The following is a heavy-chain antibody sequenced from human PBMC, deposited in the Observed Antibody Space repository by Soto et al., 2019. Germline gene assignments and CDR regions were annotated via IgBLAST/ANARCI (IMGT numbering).Heavy chain of an antibody. V-gene: IGHV3-9*01. CDR2: ISWNSGSI. CDR1: GFTFDDYA. D-gene: IGHD3-16*01. J-gene: IGHJ6*02. CDR3: AKARLWGGDGYNSYNYYGLDV. Sequence: DVQLVESGGGLVQPGRSLRLSCAASGFTFDDYAMHWVRQAPGKGLEWVSGISWNSGSIGYADSVKGRFTISRDNAKNSLYLQMNSLRAEDTALYYCAKARLWGGDGYNSYNYYGLDVWGQGTTVTVSS.